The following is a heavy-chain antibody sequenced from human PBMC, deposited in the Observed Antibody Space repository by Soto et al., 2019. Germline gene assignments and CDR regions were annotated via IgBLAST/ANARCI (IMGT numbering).Heavy chain of an antibody. CDR1: GFTFSSHA. D-gene: IGHD2-2*01. V-gene: IGHV3-23*01. J-gene: IGHJ1*01. CDR2: MSGSGGMT. CDR3: AKRARVSHIVVQPTDAGPYFQH. Sequence: PGGSLRLSCAASGFTFSSHAMSCVRLAPWKGLEWFAGMSGSGGMTYYADSVKGRLTISRDNQKYTLYLQMNSLRAEDTAVYYCAKRARVSHIVVQPTDAGPYFQHWGQGRLVTVSS.